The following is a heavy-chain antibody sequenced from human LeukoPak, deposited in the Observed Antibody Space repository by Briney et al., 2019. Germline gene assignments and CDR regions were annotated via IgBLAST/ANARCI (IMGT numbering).Heavy chain of an antibody. CDR1: GFTFSSYA. Sequence: PGGSLRLSCAASGFTFSSYAMHWVRQAPGKGLEWVAVISYDGSNKYYADSVKGRFTISRDNSKNTLYLQMNILRAEDTAVYYCARVRITMIVVVIPPDYWGQGTLVTVSS. J-gene: IGHJ4*02. CDR2: ISYDGSNK. V-gene: IGHV3-30*04. D-gene: IGHD3-22*01. CDR3: ARVRITMIVVVIPPDY.